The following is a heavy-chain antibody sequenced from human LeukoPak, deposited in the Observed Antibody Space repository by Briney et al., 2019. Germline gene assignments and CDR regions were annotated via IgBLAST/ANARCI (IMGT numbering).Heavy chain of an antibody. V-gene: IGHV3-9*01. CDR3: AKDIGQYVGFDY. J-gene: IGHJ4*02. CDR1: GFTFSSYS. Sequence: GGSLRLSCAASGFTFSSYSMNWVRQAPGKGLEWVSGISWNNGTLGYADSVKGRFTISRDNAKNSLFLQMSSLRAEDTALYYCAKDIGQYVGFDYWGQGTLVTVSS. D-gene: IGHD1-26*01. CDR2: ISWNNGTL.